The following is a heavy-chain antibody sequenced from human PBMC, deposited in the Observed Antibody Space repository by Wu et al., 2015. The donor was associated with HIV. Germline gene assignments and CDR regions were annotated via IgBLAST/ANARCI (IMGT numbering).Heavy chain of an antibody. V-gene: IGHV1-69*05. CDR2: IIPVFTTT. CDR3: ATGLLWFGEEAHYFDY. CDR1: GGTFSSYA. D-gene: IGHD3-10*01. J-gene: IGHJ4*02. Sequence: QVQLVQSGAEVKKPGSSVKVSCKASGGTFSSYAVSWVRQAPGQGLEWMGGIIPVFTTTNYAQKFQGRVTITTDESTSTAYMELSSLRSEDTAVYYCATGLLWFGEEAHYFDYWGQGTLVTVSS.